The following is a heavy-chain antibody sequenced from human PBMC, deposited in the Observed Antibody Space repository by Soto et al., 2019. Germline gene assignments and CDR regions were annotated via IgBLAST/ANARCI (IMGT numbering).Heavy chain of an antibody. Sequence: QVQLVQSGAEVKKPGSSVKVSCKASGGTFSSYTISWVRQAPGQGLEWMGRIIPILGIANYAQKFQGRVTITADKSTSTAYMELSSLRSEDTAVYYCALSLRGDYCSGSYYNEDYWGQGTLVTVSS. D-gene: IGHD3-10*01. CDR1: GGTFSSYT. CDR2: IIPILGIA. V-gene: IGHV1-69*02. J-gene: IGHJ4*02. CDR3: ALSLRGDYCSGSYYNEDY.